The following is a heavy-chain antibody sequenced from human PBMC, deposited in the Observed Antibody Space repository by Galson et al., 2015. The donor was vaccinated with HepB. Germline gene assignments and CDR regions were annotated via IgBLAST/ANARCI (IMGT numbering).Heavy chain of an antibody. Sequence: SVKVSCKASGYTFTNFGISWVRQAPGQGLECMGWISTYNGNTNYAQKLQGRVAMTTDTSTSTAYMELRSLRSDDTAVYYCASFDFWSGSFSNWGQGTLITVSS. CDR1: GYTFTNFG. V-gene: IGHV1-18*04. D-gene: IGHD3-3*01. J-gene: IGHJ4*02. CDR3: ASFDFWSGSFSN. CDR2: ISTYNGNT.